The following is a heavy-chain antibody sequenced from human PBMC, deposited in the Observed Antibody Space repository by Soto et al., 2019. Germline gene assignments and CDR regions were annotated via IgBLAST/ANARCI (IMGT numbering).Heavy chain of an antibody. D-gene: IGHD6-6*01. CDR1: GGTFSSYA. Sequence: AASVKVSCKASGGTFSSYAISWVRQAPGQGLEWMGGIIPIFGTANYAQKFQGRVTITADESTSTAYMELSSLRSEDTAVYYCARDNVAARPAAGYYYYYGMDVWGQGTTVTVSS. V-gene: IGHV1-69*13. CDR3: ARDNVAARPAAGYYYYYGMDV. CDR2: IIPIFGTA. J-gene: IGHJ6*02.